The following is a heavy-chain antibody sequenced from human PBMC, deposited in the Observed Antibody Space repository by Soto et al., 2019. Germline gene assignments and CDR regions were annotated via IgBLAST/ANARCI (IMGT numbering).Heavy chain of an antibody. Sequence: GALRLSCAASGFTFSSYSMNWVRQAPGKGLEWVSYISSSSSTIYYADSVKGRFTISRDNAKNSLYLQMNSLRDEDTAVYYCARDIGTTYYYDSSGDAFDIWGQGTMVTVSS. CDR2: ISSSSSTI. V-gene: IGHV3-48*02. CDR3: ARDIGTTYYYDSSGDAFDI. CDR1: GFTFSSYS. D-gene: IGHD3-22*01. J-gene: IGHJ3*02.